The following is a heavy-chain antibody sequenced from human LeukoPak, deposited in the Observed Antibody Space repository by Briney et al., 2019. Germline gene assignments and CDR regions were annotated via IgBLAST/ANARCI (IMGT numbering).Heavy chain of an antibody. CDR1: GFTFDRFA. D-gene: IGHD4-23*01. V-gene: IGHV3-43*02. CDR3: GRDHVYGGADY. CDR2: ISGDGFTT. J-gene: IGHJ4*02. Sequence: PGGSLRLSCAASGFTFDRFAMHWVRQAPGKGLEWVSLISGDGFTTYYVDSVKGRFTMSRDNSKNSLYLQMKSLRTEGTALYYGGRDHVYGGADYWGQGTLVTVSS.